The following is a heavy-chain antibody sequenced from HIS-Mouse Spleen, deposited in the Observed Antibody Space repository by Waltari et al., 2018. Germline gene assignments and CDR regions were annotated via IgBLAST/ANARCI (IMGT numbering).Heavy chain of an antibody. V-gene: IGHV1-18*01. D-gene: IGHD1-26*01. CDR1: GYTFTSYG. Sequence: QVQLVQSGAEVKKPGASVKVSCKASGYTFTSYGISWVRQAPGQGLEWMGWISAYNGTPNYAQKLQGRGTMTTDTSTSTAYMELRSLRSDDTAVYYCARDGVGATLDYYYGMDVWGQGTTVTVSS. CDR3: ARDGVGATLDYYYGMDV. CDR2: ISAYNGTP. J-gene: IGHJ6*02.